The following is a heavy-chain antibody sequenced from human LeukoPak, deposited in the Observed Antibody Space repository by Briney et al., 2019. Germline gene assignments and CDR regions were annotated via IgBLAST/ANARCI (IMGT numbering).Heavy chain of an antibody. D-gene: IGHD2-2*01. CDR2: IWYDGSNK. Sequence: GGSLRLSCAASGFTFSSYGMHWVRQAPGKGLEWVAVIWYDGSNKYYADSMKGRFTISRDNSKNTLYLQMNSLRAEDTAVYYCARALGYCSSTSCPRVPYYYYGMDVWGQGTTVTVSS. J-gene: IGHJ6*02. V-gene: IGHV3-33*01. CDR1: GFTFSSYG. CDR3: ARALGYCSSTSCPRVPYYYYGMDV.